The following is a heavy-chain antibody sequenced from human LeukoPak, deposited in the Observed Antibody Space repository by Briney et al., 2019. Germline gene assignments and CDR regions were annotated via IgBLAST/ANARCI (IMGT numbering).Heavy chain of an antibody. V-gene: IGHV3-23*01. J-gene: IGHJ4*02. Sequence: GGSLRLSCAASGFTFSTYAMHWVRQAPGKGLEWVSAISGSGGSTYYADSVKGRFTISRDNSKNTLYLQMNSLRAEDTAVYYCARDRGQYSSSWEAFDYWGQGTLVTVSS. CDR1: GFTFSTYA. D-gene: IGHD6-13*01. CDR2: ISGSGGST. CDR3: ARDRGQYSSSWEAFDY.